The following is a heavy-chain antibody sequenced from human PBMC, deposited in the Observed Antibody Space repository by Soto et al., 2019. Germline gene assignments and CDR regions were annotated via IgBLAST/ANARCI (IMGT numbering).Heavy chain of an antibody. D-gene: IGHD2-8*02. CDR3: ARHEGWTGPDQ. CDR1: GASIGSGVW. CDR2: IFHDGNT. J-gene: IGHJ5*02. V-gene: IGHV4-4*02. Sequence: NPSETLSLTCAVSGASIGSGVWWSWVRQPPGKGLEWIAEIFHDGNTNYSPSLKSRVTISVDKSQNQFSLNVYSVTAADTAVYYCARHEGWTGPDQWGQGTLVTV.